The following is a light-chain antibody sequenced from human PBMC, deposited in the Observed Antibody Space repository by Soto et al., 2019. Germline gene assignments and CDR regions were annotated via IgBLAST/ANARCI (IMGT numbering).Light chain of an antibody. CDR2: DAS. Sequence: EIVLTQSPGTLSLSPGERATLSCRASQSVSSSYLAWYQQKPGQAPRLLIYDASSRATGIPDRFSGGGSGTDFTLTITTLEPEDFAVYYCQQYGSSPRTFGLGTTVDIK. J-gene: IGKJ1*01. CDR1: QSVSSSY. V-gene: IGKV3-20*01. CDR3: QQYGSSPRT.